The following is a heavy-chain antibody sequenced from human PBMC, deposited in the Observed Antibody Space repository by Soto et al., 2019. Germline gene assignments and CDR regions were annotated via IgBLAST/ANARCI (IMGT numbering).Heavy chain of an antibody. CDR2: ISPNNGNT. CDR1: GGTFSSYT. Sequence: ASVKVSCKASGGTFSSYTISWVRQAPGQGLEWMGRISPNNGNTNYAQKLQGRVTMTTDTSTSTAYMELRSLRSDDTAVYYCARGGSYWGRYYYYGMDVWGQGTTVTVSS. D-gene: IGHD1-26*01. J-gene: IGHJ6*02. CDR3: ARGGSYWGRYYYYGMDV. V-gene: IGHV1-18*01.